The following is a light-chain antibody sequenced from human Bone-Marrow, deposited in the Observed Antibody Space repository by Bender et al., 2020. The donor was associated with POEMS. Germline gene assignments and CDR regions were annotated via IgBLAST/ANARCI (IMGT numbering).Light chain of an antibody. V-gene: IGLV3-25*03. CDR1: GLSKQF. Sequence: SYEVPQPPSVSVSPGQTARITCSGDGLSKQFSFWYQQRPGRAPVLIIFKDTERPSGIPERFSGSDSGTTVTLTITGVRAEDEADYYCQTSDSTGAWVFGGGTKLTVL. CDR2: KDT. CDR3: QTSDSTGAWV. J-gene: IGLJ3*02.